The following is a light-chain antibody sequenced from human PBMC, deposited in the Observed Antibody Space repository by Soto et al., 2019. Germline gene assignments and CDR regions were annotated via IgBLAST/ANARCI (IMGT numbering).Light chain of an antibody. CDR2: EVS. J-gene: IGLJ1*01. CDR3: SSYTSSSTL. V-gene: IGLV2-14*01. CDR1: SSDVGSYNY. Sequence: QSVLTQPASVSGSPGQSSTLSCTGTSSDVGSYNYVSWYQQHPGKAPKLMIYEVSDRPSGISSRFSGSKSGNTASLTISGLQTEDEADYSCSSYTSSSTLFGTGTKLTVL.